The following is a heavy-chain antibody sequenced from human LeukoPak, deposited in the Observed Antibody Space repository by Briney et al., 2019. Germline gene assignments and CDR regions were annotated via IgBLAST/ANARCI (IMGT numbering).Heavy chain of an antibody. D-gene: IGHD1-26*01. CDR2: ISSSSSYI. Sequence: GGSLRLSCAASGFTFSSYSMNWVRQAPGKGLEWVSSISSSSSYIYYADSVKGRFTISRDNSKNTLYLQMNSLRAEDTAVYYCARDGVSGSYSAEYFQHWGQGTLVTVSS. J-gene: IGHJ1*01. V-gene: IGHV3-21*01. CDR3: ARDGVSGSYSAEYFQH. CDR1: GFTFSSYS.